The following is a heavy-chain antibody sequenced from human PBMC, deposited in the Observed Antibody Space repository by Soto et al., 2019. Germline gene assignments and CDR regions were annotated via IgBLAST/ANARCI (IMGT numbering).Heavy chain of an antibody. CDR2: ISSTATYT. CDR3: VRARVVVEGRFDY. V-gene: IGHV3-11*06. Sequence: GGSLRLSCAVSGFSFSDYYITWIRQAPGKGLEWLSYISSTATYTNYADSVRGRFTISRDSATNSLYLDMNGLRAEDTAVYYCVRARVVVEGRFDYWGQGTLDTVSS. D-gene: IGHD3-22*01. J-gene: IGHJ4*02. CDR1: GFSFSDYY.